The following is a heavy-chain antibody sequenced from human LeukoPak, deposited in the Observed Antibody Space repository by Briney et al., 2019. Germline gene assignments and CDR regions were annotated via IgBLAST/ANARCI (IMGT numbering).Heavy chain of an antibody. CDR3: ARHETGPYFDY. V-gene: IGHV5-51*01. J-gene: IGHJ4*02. Sequence: GESLKISCKGSGYSFTTYWIGWARQMPGKGLECMGIIYPGDSDTRYSPSFQGQVTISADKSFSTAYLQWSSLKASDTAMYYCARHETGPYFDYWGQGTLVTVSS. D-gene: IGHD3-9*01. CDR2: IYPGDSDT. CDR1: GYSFTTYW.